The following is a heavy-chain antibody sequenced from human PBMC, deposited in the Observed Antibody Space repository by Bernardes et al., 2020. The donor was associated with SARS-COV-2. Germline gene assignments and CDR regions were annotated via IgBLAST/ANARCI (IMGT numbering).Heavy chain of an antibody. D-gene: IGHD6-25*01. CDR1: GFTFSRHG. V-gene: IGHV3-30*03. J-gene: IGHJ4*02. CDR2: ISHDGIEK. CDR3: ARDRQRQYFDY. Sequence: GRSLRVSSAASGFTFSRHGMHWVRQAPGEGLEWVAFISHDGIEKYYADSVKGRFTVSRDNSQNTLYLQMNSLRSEDTAVYFCARDRQRQYFDYWGQGSLVTVSS.